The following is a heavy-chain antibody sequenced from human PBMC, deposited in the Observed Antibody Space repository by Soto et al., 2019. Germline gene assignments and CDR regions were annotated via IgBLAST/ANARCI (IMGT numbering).Heavy chain of an antibody. V-gene: IGHV4-39*01. D-gene: IGHD2-2*02. CDR1: GSSRNSSGYS. CDR2: LYYNVGT. Sequence: SETLSLTCTVSGSSRNSSGYSCGWIRQPPGRGLEWIGSLYYNVGTYYNPSLKSRVTISADTSANQFSLMVNSVTAADMAVYYCARFNNLYTYCGQGSLV. CDR3: ARFNNLYTY. J-gene: IGHJ4*02.